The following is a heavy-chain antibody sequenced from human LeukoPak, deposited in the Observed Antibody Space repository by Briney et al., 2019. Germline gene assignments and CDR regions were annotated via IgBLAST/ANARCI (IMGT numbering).Heavy chain of an antibody. CDR2: IYHSGST. V-gene: IGHV4-30-2*01. Sequence: PSETLSLTCTVSGGSISSGGYYWSWIRQPPGKGLEWIGEIYHSGSTNYNPSLKSRVTISVDTSKNQFSLKLSSVTAADTAVYYCARAGKQLWLRRAFRWDYWGQGTLVTVSS. CDR1: GGSISSGGYY. D-gene: IGHD5-18*01. CDR3: ARAGKQLWLRRAFRWDY. J-gene: IGHJ4*02.